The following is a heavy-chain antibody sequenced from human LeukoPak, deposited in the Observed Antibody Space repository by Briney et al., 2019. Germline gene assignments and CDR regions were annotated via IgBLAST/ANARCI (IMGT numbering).Heavy chain of an antibody. Sequence: SETLSLTCTVSGGSISSYYWSWIRQPPGKGLEWIGYIYYSGSTNYNPSLKSRVTISVDTSKNQFSLKLSSVTAEDTAVYYCATYNYNSSGYSGVFDYWGQGTLVTVSS. J-gene: IGHJ4*02. CDR1: GGSISSYY. CDR3: ATYNYNSSGYSGVFDY. CDR2: IYYSGST. D-gene: IGHD3-22*01. V-gene: IGHV4-59*01.